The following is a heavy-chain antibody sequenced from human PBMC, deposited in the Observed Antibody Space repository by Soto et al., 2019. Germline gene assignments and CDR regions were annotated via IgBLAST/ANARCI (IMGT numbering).Heavy chain of an antibody. J-gene: IGHJ6*02. Sequence: ASVKVSCKASGYTFSNNYIHCVRQAPGQGLEWMGVLNPSSGSTSYTQKFQGRVTLTRDTSTSTVYMDLSSLISDDTAVYYCARGHTVTIAISVGMDVWGQGTTVTVSS. V-gene: IGHV1-46*01. CDR3: ARGHTVTIAISVGMDV. CDR2: LNPSSGST. D-gene: IGHD2-21*01. CDR1: GYTFSNNY.